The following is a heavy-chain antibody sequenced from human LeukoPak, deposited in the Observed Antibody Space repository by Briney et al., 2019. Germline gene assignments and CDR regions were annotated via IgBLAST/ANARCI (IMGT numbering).Heavy chain of an antibody. V-gene: IGHV3-33*01. Sequence: PGGSLRLSCAASGFTFSNYGMHWVRQAPGKGLEWVAVIWYDGSNKYYADSVKGRFTISRDNSENTLYLQMSSLRAEDTAVYYCARDLAMYYYDSSGCLDYWGQGTLVTVSS. CDR2: IWYDGSNK. CDR3: ARDLAMYYYDSSGCLDY. J-gene: IGHJ4*02. D-gene: IGHD3-22*01. CDR1: GFTFSNYG.